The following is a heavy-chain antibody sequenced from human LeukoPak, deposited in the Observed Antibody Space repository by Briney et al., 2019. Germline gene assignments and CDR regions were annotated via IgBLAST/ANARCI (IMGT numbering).Heavy chain of an antibody. J-gene: IGHJ4*02. CDR1: GFSVTNSY. V-gene: IGHV3-23*01. CDR2: ISGGGGST. D-gene: IGHD5-18*01. CDR3: AKDGRWIQLLFDY. Sequence: GGSLRLSCAVSGFSVTNSYMSWVRQAPGKGLEWVSGISGGGGSTYYADSVKGRFTISRDNSKNTLYLQVDSLRAEDTAVYYCAKDGRWIQLLFDYWGQGTLVTVSS.